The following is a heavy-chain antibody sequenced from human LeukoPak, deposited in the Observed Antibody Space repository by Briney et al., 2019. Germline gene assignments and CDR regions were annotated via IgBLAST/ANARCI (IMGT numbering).Heavy chain of an antibody. D-gene: IGHD3-10*01. V-gene: IGHV3-9*01. J-gene: IGHJ4*02. CDR3: AKDDTTMVRGVFDY. Sequence: GGSLRLSCAASGFTFDDYAMHWVRQAPGKGLEWVSVISWNSGSIGYADSVKGRFTISRYNAKNSLYLQMNSLRAEDTALYYCAKDDTTMVRGVFDYWGQGTLVTVSS. CDR2: ISWNSGSI. CDR1: GFTFDDYA.